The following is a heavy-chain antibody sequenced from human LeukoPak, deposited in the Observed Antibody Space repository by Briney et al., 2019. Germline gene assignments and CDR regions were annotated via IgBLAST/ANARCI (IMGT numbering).Heavy chain of an antibody. CDR1: GYTFSSYG. J-gene: IGHJ4*02. V-gene: IGHV1-18*01. CDR2: ISGYDGNT. Sequence: ASVKVSCKASGYTFSSYGISWVRQAPRQGLEWMGWISGYDGNTNYPPKCQGRVTVTTDTSTSTAYMELRSLRYDDTAMYYCVRDQSPGLFDHWGQGTLVTVSS. CDR3: VRDQSPGLFDH.